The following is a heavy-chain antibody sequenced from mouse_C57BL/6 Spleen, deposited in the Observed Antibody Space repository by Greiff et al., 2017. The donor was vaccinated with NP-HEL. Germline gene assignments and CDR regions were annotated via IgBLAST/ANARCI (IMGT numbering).Heavy chain of an antibody. V-gene: IGHV5-16*01. J-gene: IGHJ1*03. D-gene: IGHD1-1*01. CDR1: GFTFSDYY. CDR2: INYDGSST. Sequence: EVKLVESEGGLVQPGSSMKLSCTASGFTFSDYYMAWVRQVPEKGLEWVANINYDGSSTYYLDSLKSRFIISRDNAKNILYLQMSSLKSEDTATYYCARITTVHWYFDVWGTGTTVTVSS. CDR3: ARITTVHWYFDV.